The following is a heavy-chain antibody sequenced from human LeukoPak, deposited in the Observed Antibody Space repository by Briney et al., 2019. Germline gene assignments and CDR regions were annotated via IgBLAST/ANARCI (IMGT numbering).Heavy chain of an antibody. CDR3: ARDCGGRIAVAGLDY. Sequence: GGPLRLSCAASGFTFSSYEMNWVRRAPGKGLEWVSYISRSGSTIYYADSVKGRLPISRDNAKNSLYRQMNSLRAEDTAVYYCARDCGGRIAVAGLDYWGQGALVTVCS. J-gene: IGHJ4*02. D-gene: IGHD6-19*01. CDR2: ISRSGSTI. CDR1: GFTFSSYE. V-gene: IGHV3-48*03.